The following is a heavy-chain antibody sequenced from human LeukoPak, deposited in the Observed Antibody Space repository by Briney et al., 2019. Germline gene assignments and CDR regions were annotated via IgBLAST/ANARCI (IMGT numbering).Heavy chain of an antibody. CDR2: IYYSGNT. CDR3: AKVGGAGHFEY. Sequence: PSETLSLTCSVSGGSISPYYWSWIRQSPKKGLEGIGYIYYSGNTNYNPSLKSRVTISVDTSKNQVYLNLSSVTAADTAVYYCAKVGGAGHFEYWGQGTLVTVSS. CDR1: GGSISPYY. J-gene: IGHJ4*02. D-gene: IGHD1-26*01. V-gene: IGHV4-59*01.